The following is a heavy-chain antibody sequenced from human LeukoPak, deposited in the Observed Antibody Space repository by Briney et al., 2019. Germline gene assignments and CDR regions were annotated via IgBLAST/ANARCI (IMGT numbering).Heavy chain of an antibody. D-gene: IGHD6-13*01. CDR2: IYHSGNT. CDR1: GDSISSSHW. Sequence: PSETLSLTCAVSGDSISSSHWWSWVRQSPGKGLEWIGEIYHSGNTNYNPSLKSRITISVDTPKNNFSLKLSSVTAADTAVYFCARVAAAGSLYFDYWGQGSLVTVSS. J-gene: IGHJ4*02. CDR3: ARVAAAGSLYFDY. V-gene: IGHV4-4*02.